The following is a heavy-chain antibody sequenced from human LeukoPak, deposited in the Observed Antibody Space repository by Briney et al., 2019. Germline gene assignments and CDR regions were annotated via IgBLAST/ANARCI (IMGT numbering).Heavy chain of an antibody. CDR3: ATTEKNRYYINL. D-gene: IGHD2-21*01. J-gene: IGHJ6*01. Sequence: PTGGSLRLSCAASGFTFSSYSMNWVRQAPGKGLEWGSYISSSSSTIYYADSVKGRFTISRDNAKNSLYLQMNSLRAEDTAVYYCATTEKNRYYINLWGPGTTVIVSS. CDR1: GFTFSSYS. CDR2: ISSSSSTI. V-gene: IGHV3-48*01.